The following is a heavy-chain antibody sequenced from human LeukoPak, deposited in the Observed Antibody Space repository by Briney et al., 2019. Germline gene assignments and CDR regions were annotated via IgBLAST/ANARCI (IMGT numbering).Heavy chain of an antibody. CDR1: GYTFTGYY. CDR2: INPNSGGT. D-gene: IGHD3-22*01. CDR3: ARDTDYYDSSGYPNWFDP. Sequence: ASVKVSCKASGYTFTGYYMHWVRQAPGQELEWMGWINPNSGGTNYAQKFQGRVTMTRDTSISTAYMELSRLRSDDTAVYYCARDTDYYDSSGYPNWFDPWGQGTLVTVSS. V-gene: IGHV1-2*02. J-gene: IGHJ5*02.